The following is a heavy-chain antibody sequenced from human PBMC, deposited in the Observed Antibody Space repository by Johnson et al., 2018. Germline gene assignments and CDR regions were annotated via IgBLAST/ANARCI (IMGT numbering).Heavy chain of an antibody. V-gene: IGHV3-30-3*01. CDR2: ISDDGIYK. CDR3: AKDRTGNWHGHFQY. J-gene: IGHJ1*01. D-gene: IGHD5-24*01. CDR1: GFTFSIYS. Sequence: VQLLESGGGVVQPGRSXRLSCAASGFTFSIYSMHWVRQAPGKGLEWVAGISDDGIYKYYADSVKGRFTISRDNSNDTLSLQMVSLRAEDTAVYYCAKDRTGNWHGHFQYWGQGTLVTVSS.